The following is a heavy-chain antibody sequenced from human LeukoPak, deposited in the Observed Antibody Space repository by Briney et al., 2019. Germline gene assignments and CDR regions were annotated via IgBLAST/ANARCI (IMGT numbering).Heavy chain of an antibody. CDR3: ARVALDYDILTGYHTLDY. CDR1: GFTFSSYS. V-gene: IGHV3-21*01. D-gene: IGHD3-9*01. J-gene: IGHJ4*02. Sequence: GGSLRLSCAASGFTFSSYSMNWVRQAPGKGLKWVSSISSSSRYIYYADSVKGRFTISRDNAKNSLYLQMNSLRAEDTAVYYCARVALDYDILTGYHTLDYWGQGTLVTVSS. CDR2: ISSSSRYI.